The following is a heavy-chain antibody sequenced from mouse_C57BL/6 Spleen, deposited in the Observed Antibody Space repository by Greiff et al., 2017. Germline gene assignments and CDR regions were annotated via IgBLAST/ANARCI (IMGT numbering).Heavy chain of an antibody. CDR3: TRGGGSSHGYVDV. CDR1: GYTFTDYE. J-gene: IGHJ1*03. Sequence: VKLQQSGAELVRPGASVTLSCKASGYTFTDYEMHWVKQTPVPGLEWIGAIAPETGGTAYNQKFKGKAILTADNSSSTAYMELRSLTSEDSAVYYCTRGGGSSHGYVDVWGTGTTVTVSS. D-gene: IGHD1-1*01. CDR2: IAPETGGT. V-gene: IGHV1-15*01.